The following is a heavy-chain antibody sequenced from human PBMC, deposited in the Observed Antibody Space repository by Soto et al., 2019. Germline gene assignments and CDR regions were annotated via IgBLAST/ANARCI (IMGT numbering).Heavy chain of an antibody. CDR2: INTGFGHT. CDR1: GYTFTSYA. CDR3: ATGEYETYGMDV. Sequence: QVQLVQSGAEVKKPGASVKVSCKASGYTFTSYAMQWVRQAPGQRLEWMGWINTGFGHTQYSQKFQGRVTIIRDTSASTAYMELSSLRSEDTAVYYCATGEYETYGMDVWGHGTTVTVSS. D-gene: IGHD3-10*01. J-gene: IGHJ6*02. V-gene: IGHV1-3*04.